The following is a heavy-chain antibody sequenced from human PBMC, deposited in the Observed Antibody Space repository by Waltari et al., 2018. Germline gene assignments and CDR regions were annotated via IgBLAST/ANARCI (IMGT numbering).Heavy chain of an antibody. D-gene: IGHD6-13*01. CDR3: AAMIAAAGETDAFDI. CDR2: IWYDGSNK. J-gene: IGHJ3*02. V-gene: IGHV3-33*08. Sequence: QVQLVESGGGVVQPGRSLRLSCAASGFTFSSYGMHWVRQAPGKGLEWVAVIWYDGSNKYYADSGKGRFTISRDNSKNTLYLQMNSLRAEDTAVYYCAAMIAAAGETDAFDIWGQGTMVTVSS. CDR1: GFTFSSYG.